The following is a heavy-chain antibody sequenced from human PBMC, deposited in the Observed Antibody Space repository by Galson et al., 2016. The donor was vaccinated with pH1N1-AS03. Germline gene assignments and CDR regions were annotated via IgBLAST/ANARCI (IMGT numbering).Heavy chain of an antibody. Sequence: PALVKPTQTLTLTCTFSGFSLATSGMRVSWIRQPPGKALEWLGRIDWDDEKFYSPSLKTRLTISKDTSNTQVVLTMTNIDPVDTATYYWARIDGYDFWSGYFDYWGQGALVTVSS. J-gene: IGHJ4*02. D-gene: IGHD3-3*01. CDR1: GFSLATSGMR. CDR2: IDWDDEK. CDR3: ARIDGYDFWSGYFDY. V-gene: IGHV2-70*04.